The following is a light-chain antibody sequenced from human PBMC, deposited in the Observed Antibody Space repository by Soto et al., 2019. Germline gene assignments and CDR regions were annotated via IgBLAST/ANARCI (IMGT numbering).Light chain of an antibody. CDR1: QTVRNNY. V-gene: IGKV3-20*01. CDR2: GAS. CDR3: QQYGNSPIT. J-gene: IGKJ5*01. Sequence: EIVLTQSPGTLSLSPGERATLSCRASQTVRNNYLAWYQQKPGQAPRLLIDGASSRATGVPDRFSGTGSGTDFTLTIRRLEPEDFAVFYCQQYGNSPITFGQGTRLEIK.